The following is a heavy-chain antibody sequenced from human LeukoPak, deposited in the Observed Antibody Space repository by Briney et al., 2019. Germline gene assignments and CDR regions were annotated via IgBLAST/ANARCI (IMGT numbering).Heavy chain of an antibody. CDR2: INHSGST. D-gene: IGHD3-16*02. CDR1: GGSFSGYY. Sequence: PSETLSLTCAVYGGSFSGYYWSWIRQPPGKGLEWIGEINHSGSTNYNPSLKSRVTISVDTSKNQFSLKLSSVTAADTAVYYCARGSRLRLGELSLYRDYWGQGTLVTVSS. J-gene: IGHJ4*02. CDR3: ARGSRLRLGELSLYRDY. V-gene: IGHV4-34*01.